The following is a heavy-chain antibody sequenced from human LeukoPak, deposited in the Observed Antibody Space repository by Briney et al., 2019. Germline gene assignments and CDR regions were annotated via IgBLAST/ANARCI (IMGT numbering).Heavy chain of an antibody. J-gene: IGHJ4*02. V-gene: IGHV3-66*01. D-gene: IGHD1-26*01. CDR1: EFSVGSNY. CDR2: IYSGGST. Sequence: GGSLRLSCAASEFSVGSNYMTWVRQAPGKGLEWVSLIYSGGSTYYADSVKGRFTISRDNSKNTLYLQMNSLRAEDTAVYYCARGRVGATILLPHFPEPLDYWGQGTLVTVSS. CDR3: ARGRVGATILLPHFPEPLDY.